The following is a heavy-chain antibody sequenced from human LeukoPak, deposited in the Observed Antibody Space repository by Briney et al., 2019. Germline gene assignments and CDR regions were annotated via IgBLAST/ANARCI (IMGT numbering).Heavy chain of an antibody. CDR2: ISGSGGRT. CDR1: GFTFSSYA. J-gene: IGHJ4*02. D-gene: IGHD2-15*01. V-gene: IGHV3-23*01. Sequence: GGPLRLSCAASGFTFSSYAMSWVRQAPGKGLEWVSVISGSGGRTYYADSVKGRFTISRDNSKNTLYLQMNSLRAEDTAVYYCAKDPHLYCSGGSCYSEYWGQGTLVTVSS. CDR3: AKDPHLYCSGGSCYSEY.